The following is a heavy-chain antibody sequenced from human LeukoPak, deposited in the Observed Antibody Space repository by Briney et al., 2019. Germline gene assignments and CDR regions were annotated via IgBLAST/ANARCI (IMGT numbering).Heavy chain of an antibody. V-gene: IGHV3-74*01. Sequence: PGGSLRLSCAASGFTFSSYWLHWVRQAPGKGLVWVSRISSDGSSTDYADSVKGRFTISRDNAKNTLYLQMNSLRAEDTAVYYCASRIPYDSSSSWGQGKLVTVSS. J-gene: IGHJ5*02. CDR1: GFTFSSYW. CDR3: ASRIPYDSSSS. CDR2: ISSDGSST. D-gene: IGHD3-22*01.